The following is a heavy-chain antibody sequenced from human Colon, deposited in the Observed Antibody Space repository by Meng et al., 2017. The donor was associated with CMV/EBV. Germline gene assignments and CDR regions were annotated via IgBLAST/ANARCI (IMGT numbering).Heavy chain of an antibody. D-gene: IGHD3-22*01. V-gene: IGHV4-4*02. CDR3: ASLKDYDGRGYYYFES. CDR2: VYLGGSS. CDR1: AGADTSSNW. Sequence: VQPQPPGATRVSPSGRLHLTCTDPAGADTSSNWWSWVRLPPGTGLAWMGQVYLGGSSHHHPSLQSRVTISLDKAKDHLSLLLASVTAADAAVYYCASLKDYDGRGYYYFESWGQGTLVTVSS. J-gene: IGHJ4*02.